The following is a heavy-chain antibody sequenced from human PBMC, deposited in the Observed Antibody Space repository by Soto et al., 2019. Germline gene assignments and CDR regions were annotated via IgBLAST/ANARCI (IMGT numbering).Heavy chain of an antibody. V-gene: IGHV3-7*02. CDR1: GFTFSNHW. Sequence: GGSLRLSCGASGFTFSNHWMSWVRQAPGKGLEWVANMKHDGSEKYYVDSVKGRFTISRDNAKSSLYLQMNSLRAEDTAVYYCARRPKGPGYSYSWGDAFDIRGQGTMVTVSS. CDR3: ARRPKGPGYSYSWGDAFDI. D-gene: IGHD5-18*01. J-gene: IGHJ3*02. CDR2: MKHDGSEK.